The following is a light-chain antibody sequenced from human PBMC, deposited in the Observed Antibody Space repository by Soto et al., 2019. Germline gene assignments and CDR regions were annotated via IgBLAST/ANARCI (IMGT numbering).Light chain of an antibody. V-gene: IGKV1-5*01. Sequence: DIETTQSPSTLSASVGDRVTITCRASQSISTWLAWYQQKPGKAPNLLIYDASNLESGVPSRFSGSGTGTEFTLTISSLQPDDFATYYCQQYNSYLYTFGQGTKLEIK. CDR1: QSISTW. CDR2: DAS. J-gene: IGKJ2*01. CDR3: QQYNSYLYT.